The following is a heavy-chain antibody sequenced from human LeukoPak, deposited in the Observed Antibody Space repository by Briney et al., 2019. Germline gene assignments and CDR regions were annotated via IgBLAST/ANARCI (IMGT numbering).Heavy chain of an antibody. D-gene: IGHD1-26*01. CDR3: ARDRRWELPDY. J-gene: IGHJ4*02. CDR2: FYYSGST. V-gene: IGHV4-39*02. CDR1: GGSISSRPYS. Sequence: SETLPLTCTVSGGSISSRPYSWGWIRQPPGTGLEWLGSFYYSGSTYYKPSLKSRVTISVDTSKNQFSLKLSSVTAADTAVYYCARDRRWELPDYWGQGTLVTVSS.